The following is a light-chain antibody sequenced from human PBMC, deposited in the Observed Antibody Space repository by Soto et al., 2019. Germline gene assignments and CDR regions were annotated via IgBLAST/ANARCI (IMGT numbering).Light chain of an antibody. V-gene: IGKV3-11*01. Sequence: EIVLTQSPDTLSLSPGDRATLSCRASQSISSYLAWYQQKPGQSPRLLIYDASTRATGIPARFSGSGSGTDFTLTISSLEPEDFAVYYCQQRSDWPPITFGQGTRLEIK. CDR1: QSISSY. J-gene: IGKJ5*01. CDR3: QQRSDWPPIT. CDR2: DAS.